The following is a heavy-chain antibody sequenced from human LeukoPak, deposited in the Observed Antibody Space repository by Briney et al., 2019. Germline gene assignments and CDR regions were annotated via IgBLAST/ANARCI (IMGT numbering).Heavy chain of an antibody. CDR1: GFTFDNYA. Sequence: GGSLRLSCAPSGFTFDNYAMHWVREAPGKGREWAALISYDGGNIYYADSVQGRVTISRDNSKNTLYLQMNSLRPEDTAVYYCAREPPFGSGWSQNYFDYWGQGTLVTVSS. CDR2: ISYDGGNI. CDR3: AREPPFGSGWSQNYFDY. J-gene: IGHJ4*02. D-gene: IGHD6-19*01. V-gene: IGHV3-30*04.